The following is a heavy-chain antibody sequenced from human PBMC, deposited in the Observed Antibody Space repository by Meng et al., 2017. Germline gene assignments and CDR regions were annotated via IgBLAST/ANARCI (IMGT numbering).Heavy chain of an antibody. D-gene: IGHD3-22*01. CDR3: ARNTYYYDSSGYIDY. J-gene: IGHJ4*02. CDR1: GFTFSSYA. CDR2: ISYDGSNK. Sequence: QVQVVAAGGGVVQPGRSLRLSCAASGFTFSSYAMHWVRQAPGKGLEWVAVISYDGSNKYYADSVKGRFTISRDNSKNTLYLQMNSLRAEDTAVYYCARNTYYYDSSGYIDYWGQGTLVTVSS. V-gene: IGHV3-30*01.